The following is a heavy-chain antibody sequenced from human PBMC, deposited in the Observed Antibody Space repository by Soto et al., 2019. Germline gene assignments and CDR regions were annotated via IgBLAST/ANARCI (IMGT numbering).Heavy chain of an antibody. V-gene: IGHV1-69*01. J-gene: IGHJ6*02. CDR3: ARLGFRPYAIVGYDYGLDV. Sequence: QVQLVQSGAEVKKPGSSVKVSCKASGGTFSSYAISWVRQAPGQGLEWMGGIIPIFGTANYAQKFQGRVTITADEFTSTAYLELSSLGSEETAVYYCARLGFRPYAIVGYDYGLDVWGQGTTVTGSS. CDR1: GGTFSSYA. D-gene: IGHD2-8*01. CDR2: IIPIFGTA.